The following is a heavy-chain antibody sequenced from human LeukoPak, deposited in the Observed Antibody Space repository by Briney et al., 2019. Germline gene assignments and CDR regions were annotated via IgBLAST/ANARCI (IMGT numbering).Heavy chain of an antibody. CDR2: ISRSSDYT. D-gene: IGHD6-19*01. CDR3: AVAGLSYWYFDL. V-gene: IGHV3-21*01. J-gene: IGHJ2*01. CDR1: GFTFSSCS. Sequence: PGGSLRLSCAASGFTFSSCSMNWVRQAPGKGLEWVSSISRSSDYTYYADSVKGRFTISRDNAKNSLYLQMNSLRAEDTAVYYCAVAGLSYWYFDLWGRGTLVTVSS.